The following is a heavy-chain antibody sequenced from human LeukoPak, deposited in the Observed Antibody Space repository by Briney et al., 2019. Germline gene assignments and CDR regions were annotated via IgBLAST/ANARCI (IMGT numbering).Heavy chain of an antibody. Sequence: SETLSLTCAVYGGSFSGYYWSWIRQPPGKGLEWIGEINHSGSTNYNPSLKSRVTISVDTFKNQFSLKLSSVTAADTAVYYCARYGGWAAAGSDYWGQGTLVTVSS. CDR2: INHSGST. CDR1: GGSFSGYY. J-gene: IGHJ4*02. CDR3: ARYGGWAAAGSDY. D-gene: IGHD6-13*01. V-gene: IGHV4-34*01.